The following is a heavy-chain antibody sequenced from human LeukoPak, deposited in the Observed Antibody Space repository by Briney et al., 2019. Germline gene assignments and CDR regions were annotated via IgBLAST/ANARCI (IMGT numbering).Heavy chain of an antibody. CDR3: ARRPRRGSFYAFDH. Sequence: SGPTLVNPTQTLTLTCTFSGFSLSTGGVGVGWIRQPPGKALEWLALIYWDDDEHYSPSLKSRLTITKDTSKNQVVLTMTNMDPVDTATYYCARRPRRGSFYAFDHWDQGTLVTVSS. D-gene: IGHD1-26*01. CDR1: GFSLSTGGVG. J-gene: IGHJ4*02. CDR2: IYWDDDE. V-gene: IGHV2-5*02.